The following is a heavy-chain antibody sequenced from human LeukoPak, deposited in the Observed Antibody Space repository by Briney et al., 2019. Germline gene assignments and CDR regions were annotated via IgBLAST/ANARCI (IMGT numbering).Heavy chain of an antibody. D-gene: IGHD3-10*01. V-gene: IGHV4-59*01. CDR1: GGSISSYY. Sequence: SETLSITCTVSGGSISSYYWSWIRQPPGKGLEWIGYIYYSGSTNYNPSLKSRVTISVDTSKNQFSLKLSSVTAADTAVYYCARAGAWQIDPWGQGTLVTVSS. J-gene: IGHJ5*02. CDR2: IYYSGST. CDR3: ARAGAWQIDP.